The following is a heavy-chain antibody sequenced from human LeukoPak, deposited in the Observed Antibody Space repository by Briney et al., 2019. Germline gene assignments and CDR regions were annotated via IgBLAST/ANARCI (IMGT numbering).Heavy chain of an antibody. V-gene: IGHV3-30*02. CDR3: ARDVVGPLDY. D-gene: IGHD2-21*01. Sequence: GGSLRLSCAASGFTFSSYGMHWVRQAPGKGLEWVAFIRYDGSNKYYADSVKGRFTISRDNAKNSLYLQMNSLRAEDTAVYYCARDVVGPLDYWGQGTLVTVSS. CDR2: IRYDGSNK. CDR1: GFTFSSYG. J-gene: IGHJ4*02.